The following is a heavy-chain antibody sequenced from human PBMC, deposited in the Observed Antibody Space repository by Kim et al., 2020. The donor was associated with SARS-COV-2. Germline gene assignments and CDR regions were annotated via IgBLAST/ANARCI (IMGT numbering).Heavy chain of an antibody. V-gene: IGHV3-7*03. CDR1: GFTFSSYG. CDR3: ARYPTRRGDILVVLGY. D-gene: IGHD2-8*01. J-gene: IGHJ4*03. CDR2: IKQDGSEK. Sequence: GGSLRLSCAASGFTFSSYGMSWVRQAPGKGLEWVANIKQDGSEKYYVDSVKGRFTISRDNANNTLYLQMNSLRAEDTAVYYCARYPTRRGDILVVLGY.